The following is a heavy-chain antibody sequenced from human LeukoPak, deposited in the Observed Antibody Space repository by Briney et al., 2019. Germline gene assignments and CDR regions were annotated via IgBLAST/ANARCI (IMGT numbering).Heavy chain of an antibody. D-gene: IGHD2-2*01. CDR2: ISSSGSTI. Sequence: GGSLRLSCAASGFTFSDYYMSWIRQAPGKGLEWVSYISSSGSTIYYADSVKGRFTISRDNAKNSLYLQMNSLRAEDTAVYYCATLDCSSTSCNFDYWGQGTLVTVS. V-gene: IGHV3-11*04. CDR3: ATLDCSSTSCNFDY. J-gene: IGHJ4*02. CDR1: GFTFSDYY.